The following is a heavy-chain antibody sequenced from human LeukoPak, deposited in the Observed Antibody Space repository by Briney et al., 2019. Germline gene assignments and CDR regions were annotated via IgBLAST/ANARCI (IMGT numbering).Heavy chain of an antibody. CDR2: IYSGGST. V-gene: IGHV3-53*01. Sequence: GGSLRLSCAASGFTVSSNYMSWVRQAPGKGLEWVSVIYSGGSTYYADSVKGRFTISRDDSKNTLYLQMNSLRAEDTAVYYCARARYCSGGSCCSGWFDPWGQGTLVTVSS. J-gene: IGHJ5*02. D-gene: IGHD2-15*01. CDR1: GFTVSSNY. CDR3: ARARYCSGGSCCSGWFDP.